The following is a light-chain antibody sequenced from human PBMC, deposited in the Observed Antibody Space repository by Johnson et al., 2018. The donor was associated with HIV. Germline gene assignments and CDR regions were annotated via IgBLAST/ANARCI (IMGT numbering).Light chain of an antibody. CDR2: ENH. CDR3: GTWDISLRSYV. Sequence: QSVLTQPPSVSAAPGQKVTISCSGSSSNIGNNYVSWYQQLPGTAPKLLIYENHKRPSGIPDRFSGSKSGTSATLGITGLQTGDEADYYCGTWDISLRSYVFGTATNVPPL. J-gene: IGLJ1*01. V-gene: IGLV1-51*02. CDR1: SSNIGNNY.